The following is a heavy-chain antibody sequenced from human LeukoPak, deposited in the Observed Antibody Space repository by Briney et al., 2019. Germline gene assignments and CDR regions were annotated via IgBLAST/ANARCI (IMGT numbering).Heavy chain of an antibody. J-gene: IGHJ4*02. Sequence: PSETLSLTCAVYGGSFSGYYWSWIRQPPGKGLEWIGEINHSGSTNYNPSLKSRVTISVDTSKNQFSLKLSSVTAADTAVYYCAREMIRWLPSSLDYWGQGTLVTVSS. V-gene: IGHV4-34*01. D-gene: IGHD5-24*01. CDR2: INHSGST. CDR1: GGSFSGYY. CDR3: AREMIRWLPSSLDY.